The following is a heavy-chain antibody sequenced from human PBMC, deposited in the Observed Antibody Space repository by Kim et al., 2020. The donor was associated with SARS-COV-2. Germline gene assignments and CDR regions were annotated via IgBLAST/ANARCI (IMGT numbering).Heavy chain of an antibody. CDR1: GGTFSSYA. CDR2: IIPIFGTA. CDR3: ARDLGDRQGLVPAAINGMLGGMDV. Sequence: SVKVSCKASGGTFSSYAISWVRQAPGQGLEWMGGIIPIFGTANYAQKFQGRVTITADESTSTAYMELSSLRSEDTAVYYCARDLGDRQGLVPAAINGMLGGMDVWGQGTTVTVSS. J-gene: IGHJ6*02. D-gene: IGHD2-2*02. V-gene: IGHV1-69*13.